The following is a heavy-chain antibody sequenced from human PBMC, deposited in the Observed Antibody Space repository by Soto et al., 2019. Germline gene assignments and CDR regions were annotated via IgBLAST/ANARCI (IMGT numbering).Heavy chain of an antibody. CDR2: VSNDGSNK. D-gene: IGHD2-8*01. J-gene: IGHJ6*01. Sequence: QVQLVESGGGVVQPGESLRLSCAASEFTFSSYAMHWVRQAPGKGLEWVAVVSNDGSNKYYADSVKGRFTISRDNSKNTLNLQMNSLRAEDTAVYYCATDQSTNSRSYHALDVWGQGTTVTVS. CDR1: EFTFSSYA. CDR3: ATDQSTNSRSYHALDV. V-gene: IGHV3-30*03.